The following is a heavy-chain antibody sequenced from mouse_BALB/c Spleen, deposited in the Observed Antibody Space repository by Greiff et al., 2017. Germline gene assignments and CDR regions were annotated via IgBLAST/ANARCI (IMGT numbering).Heavy chain of an antibody. CDR2: ISSGSSTI. Sequence: EVMLVESGGGLVQPGGSRKLSCAASGFTFSSFGMHWVRQAPEKGLEWVAYISSGSSTIYYADTVKGRFTISRDNPKNTLFLQMTSLRSEDTAMYYCARGGYGSFAYWGQGTLVTVSA. V-gene: IGHV5-17*02. CDR1: GFTFSSFG. J-gene: IGHJ3*01. CDR3: ARGGYGSFAY. D-gene: IGHD2-10*02.